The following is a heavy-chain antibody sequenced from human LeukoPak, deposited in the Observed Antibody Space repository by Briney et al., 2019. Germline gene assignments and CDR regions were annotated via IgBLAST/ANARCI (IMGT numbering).Heavy chain of an antibody. D-gene: IGHD2-15*01. Sequence: GGSLRLSCAASGFTFSSYAMSWVRQAPRKGLEWVSAISDSGGRTFYADSVKGRFTISRDNSENTLYLQMNSLRAEDTAVYYCAKDLVVVVAALAGYFDYWGQGTLVTVSS. V-gene: IGHV3-23*01. CDR3: AKDLVVVVAALAGYFDY. CDR1: GFTFSSYA. J-gene: IGHJ4*02. CDR2: ISDSGGRT.